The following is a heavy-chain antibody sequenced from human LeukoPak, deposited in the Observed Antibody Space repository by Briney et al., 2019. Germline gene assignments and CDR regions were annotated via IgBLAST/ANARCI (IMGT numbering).Heavy chain of an antibody. CDR1: GGFISSSSYY. Sequence: AEPLSLTCTVSGGFISSSSYYWAWIRKPPGRGLEWIGNIYYSGSTYYNPSLKSRVTISVDTSKNQFSLKPTSVTAADTAVYYCARHASVSGNWPRPLDSWGQGSLVTVSS. J-gene: IGHJ4*02. CDR3: ARHASVSGNWPRPLDS. D-gene: IGHD6-19*01. CDR2: IYYSGST. V-gene: IGHV4-39*01.